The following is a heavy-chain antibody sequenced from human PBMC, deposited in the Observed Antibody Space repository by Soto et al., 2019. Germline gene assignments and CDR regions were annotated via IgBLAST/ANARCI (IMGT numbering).Heavy chain of an antibody. V-gene: IGHV4-34*01. Sequence: NPSETLSLTCAVCGGSFSGYYWSWIRQPPGKGLEWIGEINHSGSTNYNPSLKSRVTISVDTSKNQFSLKLSSVTAADTAVYYCARGGDIVVVPAASPGMLKHHFDYWGQGTLVTVSS. J-gene: IGHJ4*02. D-gene: IGHD2-2*01. CDR3: ARGGDIVVVPAASPGMLKHHFDY. CDR1: GGSFSGYY. CDR2: INHSGST.